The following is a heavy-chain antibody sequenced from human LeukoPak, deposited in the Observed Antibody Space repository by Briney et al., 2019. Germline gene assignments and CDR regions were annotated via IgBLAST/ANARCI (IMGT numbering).Heavy chain of an antibody. Sequence: SVKVSCKASGGTFSSYAISWVRQAPGQGLEWMGGTIPIFGTANYAQKFQGRVTITADESTSTAYMELSSLRSEDTAVYYCARDEIMVRGAHMDVWGKGTTVTVSS. V-gene: IGHV1-69*01. CDR1: GGTFSSYA. CDR2: TIPIFGTA. J-gene: IGHJ6*03. D-gene: IGHD3-10*01. CDR3: ARDEIMVRGAHMDV.